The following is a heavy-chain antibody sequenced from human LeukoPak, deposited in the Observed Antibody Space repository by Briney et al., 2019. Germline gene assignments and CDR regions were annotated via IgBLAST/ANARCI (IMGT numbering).Heavy chain of an antibody. Sequence: SETLSLTRTVSGGSISSYYWSWNRQPAGKGLGWIGRIYTSGSTNYKPSLKSRVTMSVDTSKNQFSLKLSSVTAADTAVYYCARVGDELGTTYDAFDIWGQGTMVTVSS. V-gene: IGHV4-4*07. CDR3: ARVGDELGTTYDAFDI. CDR2: IYTSGST. CDR1: GGSISSYY. J-gene: IGHJ3*02. D-gene: IGHD2/OR15-2a*01.